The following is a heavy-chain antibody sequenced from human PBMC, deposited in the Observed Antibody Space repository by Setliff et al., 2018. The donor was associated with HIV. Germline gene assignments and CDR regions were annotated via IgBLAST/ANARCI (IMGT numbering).Heavy chain of an antibody. Sequence: GESLKISCKGSGYNFPNYWIGWVRQMPGKGLEWMGIIYPTDSDTRYSPSFQGHVTFSVDTSISTAYLQWNSLNASDTAIYYCARHDYSDSRGYFDSWGQGTLVTVSS. J-gene: IGHJ4*02. D-gene: IGHD3-22*01. V-gene: IGHV5-51*01. CDR2: IYPTDSDT. CDR1: GYNFPNYW. CDR3: ARHDYSDSRGYFDS.